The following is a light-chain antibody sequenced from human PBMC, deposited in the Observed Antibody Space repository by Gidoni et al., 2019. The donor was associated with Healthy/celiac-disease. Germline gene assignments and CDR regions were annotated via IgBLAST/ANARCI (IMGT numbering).Light chain of an antibody. J-gene: IGKJ4*01. V-gene: IGKV1-33*01. CDR3: QQYDNLPPLT. Sequence: DIQMTQSPSSLSASVGDRVTITCQASQDISNYLNWSQQKPGKAPKLLIYDASNLETGVPSRFSGSGSGTDFTFTISSLQPEDIATYYCQQYDNLPPLTCGGGTKVEIK. CDR2: DAS. CDR1: QDISNY.